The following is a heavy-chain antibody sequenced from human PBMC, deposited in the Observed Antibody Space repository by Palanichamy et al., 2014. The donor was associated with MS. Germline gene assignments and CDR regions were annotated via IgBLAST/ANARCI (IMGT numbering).Heavy chain of an antibody. V-gene: IGHV3-49*03. D-gene: IGHD5-24*01. CDR3: ARSRDGYNDYYLYGLDV. J-gene: IGHJ6*02. Sequence: VQLVESGGGLVQPGRSLRLSCTASGFNFRDYVMSWFRQAPGKGLEWVGFTRSKVYGGTTEYAASVRGRFTISRDDFKSTAFLQMNSLKTEDTAVYYCARSRDGYNDYYLYGLDVWGQGTTVTVSS. CDR1: GFNFRDYV. CDR2: TRSKVYGGTT.